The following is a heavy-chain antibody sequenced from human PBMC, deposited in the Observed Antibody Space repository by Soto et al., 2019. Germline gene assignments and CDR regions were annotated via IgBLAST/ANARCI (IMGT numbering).Heavy chain of an antibody. CDR1: GFSFSDFG. J-gene: IGHJ6*02. CDR2: ISHDGSNQ. V-gene: IGHV3-30*18. CDR3: AKETRSRAVTATRVNGMDV. Sequence: GGSLRLSCAPSGFSFSDFGMHWVRQAPGKGLEWVAAISHDGSNQYYGDSVKGRFSISRDHSNNRLYLQMNNLKVEDSAIYFCAKETRSRAVTATRVNGMDVWGQGTTVTVSS. D-gene: IGHD2-21*02.